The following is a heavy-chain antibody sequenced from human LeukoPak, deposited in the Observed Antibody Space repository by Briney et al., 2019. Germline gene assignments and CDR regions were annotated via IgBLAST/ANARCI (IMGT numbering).Heavy chain of an antibody. CDR3: ASQGGLIAAAGPFPLGY. CDR2: INHSGST. J-gene: IGHJ4*02. CDR1: GGSFSGYY. D-gene: IGHD6-13*01. Sequence: SATLSLTCAVYGGSFSGYYWSWIRQPPGKGLEWIGEINHSGSTNYNPSLKSRVTISVDTSKNQFSLKLSSVTAADTAVYYCASQGGLIAAAGPFPLGYWGQGTLVTVSS. V-gene: IGHV4-34*01.